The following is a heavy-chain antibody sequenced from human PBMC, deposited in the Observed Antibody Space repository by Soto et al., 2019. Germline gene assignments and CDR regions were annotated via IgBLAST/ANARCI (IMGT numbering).Heavy chain of an antibody. CDR3: AGGRIVVAGSSAYYGMDV. Sequence: QVHLLMQSGAEVKKPGSSVKVSCKTSGGNPSNSAISWVRQAPAQGLEWMGRIIPVFGIISYAQNFQGRVTITADESTSTAYMELSSLRVEDTAVYFCAGGRIVVAGSSAYYGMDVWGQGTAVTVSS. J-gene: IGHJ6*02. CDR1: GGNPSNSA. CDR2: IIPVFGII. D-gene: IGHD6-19*01. V-gene: IGHV1-69*01.